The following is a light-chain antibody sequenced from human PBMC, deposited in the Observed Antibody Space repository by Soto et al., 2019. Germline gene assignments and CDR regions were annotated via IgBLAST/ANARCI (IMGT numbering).Light chain of an antibody. V-gene: IGKV1-5*03. J-gene: IGKJ1*01. CDR3: QQYNSFWT. CDR2: KAS. Sequence: DIQITMSAATLSASVADRVTITCRTSQSISSWLAWYQQKPGKAPKLLIYKASSLESGVPSRFSGSGSGTEFTLTISSLQPDDFATYYCQQYNSFWTFGQGTKVDIK. CDR1: QSISSW.